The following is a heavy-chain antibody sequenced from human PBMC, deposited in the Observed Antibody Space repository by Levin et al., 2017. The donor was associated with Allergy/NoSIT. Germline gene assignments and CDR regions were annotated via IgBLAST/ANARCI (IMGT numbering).Heavy chain of an antibody. CDR2: IKGDGSVK. Sequence: GGSLRLSCAASGFSFSGYFMSWVRQAPGKGLEWVATIKGDGSVKIYADSVKGRFTISRDNAKNSLYLQMNSLRVEDTAVYYCAVGRGYDVDFDYWGQGTLVTVSS. V-gene: IGHV3-7*01. J-gene: IGHJ4*02. D-gene: IGHD3-22*01. CDR3: AVGRGYDVDFDY. CDR1: GFSFSGYF.